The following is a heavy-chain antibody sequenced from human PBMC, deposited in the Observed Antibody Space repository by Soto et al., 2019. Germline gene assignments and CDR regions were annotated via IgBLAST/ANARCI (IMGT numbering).Heavy chain of an antibody. CDR3: AKAQNWDYQWNLFDT. CDR2: ISGGGGNT. V-gene: IGHV3-23*01. CDR1: GFTLSSYA. J-gene: IGHJ5*02. D-gene: IGHD1-7*01. Sequence: EVQLLESGGGLVQPGGSLRLSCVASGFTLSSYAMSWVRQAPGKGLEWVSGISGGGGNTYYADSVKGRFTISRANSKNPLYLQLNRLRAADTAVYYCAKAQNWDYQWNLFDTWGQGTLVTVSS.